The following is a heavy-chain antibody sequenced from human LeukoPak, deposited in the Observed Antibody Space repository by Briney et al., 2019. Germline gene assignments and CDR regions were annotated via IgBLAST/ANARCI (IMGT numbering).Heavy chain of an antibody. J-gene: IGHJ4*02. D-gene: IGHD3-10*01. CDR3: AKGSGSGNYYIPFDH. CDR2: INPNSGGT. Sequence: ASVKVFCKTSGYTFTAYFLHWVRQAPGQGLEWMGWINPNSGGTNYAQKFQGRVTMTRDTSISTAYMQLSSLRPEDTALYYCAKGSGSGNYYIPFDHWGQGTLVTVSS. CDR1: GYTFTAYF. V-gene: IGHV1-2*02.